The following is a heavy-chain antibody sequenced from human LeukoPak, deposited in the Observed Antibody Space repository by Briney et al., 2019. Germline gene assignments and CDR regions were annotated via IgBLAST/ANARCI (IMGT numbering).Heavy chain of an antibody. V-gene: IGHV4-39*07. CDR3: ARVAAAGNYYFDY. J-gene: IGHJ4*02. CDR2: IYYSGST. Sequence: SETLSLTCTVSGGSISSSSYYWGWIRQPPGKGLEWIGSIYYSGSTYYNLSLKSRVTISIDTSKNQFSLKLSSVTAADTAVYFCARVAAAGNYYFDYWGQGTLVTVSS. D-gene: IGHD6-13*01. CDR1: GGSISSSSYY.